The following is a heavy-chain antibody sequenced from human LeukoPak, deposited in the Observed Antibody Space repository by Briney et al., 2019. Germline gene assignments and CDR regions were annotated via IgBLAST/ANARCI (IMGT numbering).Heavy chain of an antibody. CDR3: AREDRYCSSTSCYTWDY. CDR1: GVSISSSNYF. Sequence: SETLSLTCTVSGVSISSSNYFWAWIRQSPGRGLEWIGSIYFRGSISSSPSLKSRVTISIDASKNQFSLKLTSVTAADTAVYYCAREDRYCSSTSCYTWDYWGQGTLVAV. D-gene: IGHD2-2*02. CDR2: IYFRGSI. V-gene: IGHV4-39*07. J-gene: IGHJ4*02.